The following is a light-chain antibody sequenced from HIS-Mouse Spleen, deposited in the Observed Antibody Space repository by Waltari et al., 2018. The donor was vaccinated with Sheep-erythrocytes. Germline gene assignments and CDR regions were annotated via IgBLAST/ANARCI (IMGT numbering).Light chain of an antibody. CDR3: CSYAGSSTLV. J-gene: IGLJ2*01. Sequence: QSALTQPASVSGSPGQSITISCTGTSSDVGSYNLVSWYQQHPGKAPKLMIYEGSKRPSVVSHRFSGSKSGNTASLTISGLQAEDDADYYCCSYAGSSTLVFGGGTKLTVL. CDR1: SSDVGSYNL. CDR2: EGS. V-gene: IGLV2-23*01.